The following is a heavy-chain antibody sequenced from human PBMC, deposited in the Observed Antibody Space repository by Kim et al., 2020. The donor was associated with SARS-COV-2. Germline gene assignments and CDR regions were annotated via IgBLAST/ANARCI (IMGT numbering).Heavy chain of an antibody. CDR3: ARGISNSAAFDI. J-gene: IGHJ3*02. V-gene: IGHV1-8*01. Sequence: ASVKVSCKASGYTFTSYDINWVRQATGQGLEWMGWMNPNSGNTGYAQKFQGRVTMTRNTSISTAYMELSSLRSEDTAVYYCARGISNSAAFDIWGQGTMVTVSS. D-gene: IGHD4-4*01. CDR1: GYTFTSYD. CDR2: MNPNSGNT.